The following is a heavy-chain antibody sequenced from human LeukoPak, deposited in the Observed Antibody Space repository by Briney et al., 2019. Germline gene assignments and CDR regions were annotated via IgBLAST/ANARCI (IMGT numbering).Heavy chain of an antibody. CDR2: IFSSGST. CDR1: GGSLSNYY. Sequence: PSETLSLTCTVSGGSLSNYYWSWIRQPPGKGLEWIGYIFSSGSTKCNPSLTSRVTISVDTSKNQFSLKLISVTAADTAVYCCVRHPPRDSSGNDAFDIWGQGTMVTVSS. V-gene: IGHV4-59*08. CDR3: VRHPPRDSSGNDAFDI. D-gene: IGHD3-22*01. J-gene: IGHJ3*02.